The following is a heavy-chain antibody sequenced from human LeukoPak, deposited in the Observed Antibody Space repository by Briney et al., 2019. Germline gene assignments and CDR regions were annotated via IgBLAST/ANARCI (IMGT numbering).Heavy chain of an antibody. CDR1: GGSISSYC. CDR2: IYHSGGT. D-gene: IGHD5-18*01. CDR3: ARTVDTAMVTFDY. Sequence: SETLSLTCTVSGGSISSYCWSWIRQPPGKGLEWIGYIYHSGGTSYNPSLKSRVTISVDTSKNQFSLKLISATPADTAVYYCARTVDTAMVTFDYWGQGTLVTVSS. J-gene: IGHJ4*02. V-gene: IGHV4-59*01.